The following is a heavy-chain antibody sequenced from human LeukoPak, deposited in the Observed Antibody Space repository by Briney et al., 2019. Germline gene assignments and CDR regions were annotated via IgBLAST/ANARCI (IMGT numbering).Heavy chain of an antibody. V-gene: IGHV3-74*01. J-gene: IGHJ4*02. Sequence: GGSLRLSCAASGFTFSSYSMNWVRQAPGKGLAWVSRINPDGSTTTYADSVEGRFTLSRDNAKSTLYLQMDTLRVEDTAVYYCARAMISESDYWGQGTLVTVSS. CDR1: GFTFSSYS. CDR2: INPDGSTT. CDR3: ARAMISESDY. D-gene: IGHD3-22*01.